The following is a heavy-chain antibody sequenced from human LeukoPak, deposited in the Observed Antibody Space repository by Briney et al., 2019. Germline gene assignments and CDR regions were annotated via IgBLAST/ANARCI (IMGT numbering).Heavy chain of an antibody. CDR1: GGSISSYY. V-gene: IGHV4-59*01. CDR2: MYYSGST. J-gene: IGHJ6*03. D-gene: IGHD2-2*01. Sequence: PSETLSLTCTVSGGSISSYYWSWLRQPPGKGLEWIGYMYYSGSTNYNPSLKSRVTISVDTSKNQFSLKLSSVTAAVTAVYYCARGSKPAAMGGYYYYYYMDVWGRGTTVTVSS. CDR3: ARGSKPAAMGGYYYYYYMDV.